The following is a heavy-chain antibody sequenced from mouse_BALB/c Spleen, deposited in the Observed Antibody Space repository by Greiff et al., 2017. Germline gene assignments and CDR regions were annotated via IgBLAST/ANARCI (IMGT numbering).Heavy chain of an antibody. V-gene: IGHV5-6-5*01. Sequence: KLVESGGGLVKPGGSLKLSCAASGFTFSSYAMSWVRQTPEKRLEWVASISSGGSTYYPDSVKGRFTISRDNARNILYLQMSSLRSEDTAMYYCARGLLLRPYAMDYWGQGTSVTVSS. CDR2: ISSGGST. J-gene: IGHJ4*01. CDR1: GFTFSSYA. CDR3: ARGLLLRPYAMDY. D-gene: IGHD1-1*01.